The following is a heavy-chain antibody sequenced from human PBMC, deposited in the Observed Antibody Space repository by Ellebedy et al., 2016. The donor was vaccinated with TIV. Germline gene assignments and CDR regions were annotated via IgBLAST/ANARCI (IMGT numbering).Heavy chain of an antibody. V-gene: IGHV3-73*01. J-gene: IGHJ4*02. CDR1: GFTFSGSA. Sequence: PGGSLRLSCAPSGFTFSGSAMHWVRQAYGKGLEWVGRIRSKANNYATAYAASVKGRFTISRDDSKNTAYLQMNSLKTEDTAVYYCMHLVVVAATGYWGQGTLVTVSS. CDR2: IRSKANNYAT. D-gene: IGHD2-21*02. CDR3: MHLVVVAATGY.